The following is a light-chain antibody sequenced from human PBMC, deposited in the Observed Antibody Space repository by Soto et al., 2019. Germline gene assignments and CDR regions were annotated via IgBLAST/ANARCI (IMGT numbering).Light chain of an antibody. CDR3: SSYTSSSVV. V-gene: IGLV2-14*02. CDR1: SSDVGSYNL. CDR2: EVS. J-gene: IGLJ1*01. Sequence: QSALTQPASVSGSPGQSITISCTGTSSDVGSYNLVSWYQQHPGKAPKLMIYEVSNRPSGVSNRFSGSKSGNTASLMISGPQAEDEADYYCSSYTSSSVVFGTGTKVTVL.